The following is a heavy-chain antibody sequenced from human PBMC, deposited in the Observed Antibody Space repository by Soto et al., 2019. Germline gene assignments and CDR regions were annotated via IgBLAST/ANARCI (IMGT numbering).Heavy chain of an antibody. D-gene: IGHD3-16*01. Sequence: QVQLVESGGGVVQPGRSLRLSCAASGFSFSHYGMHWVRQAPGKGLEWVAGVSYDGGNKHYGDSVKGRFIISRDTSKNTLYLQMNRLRLEDTAVYYCAKDLYYHDGFDLWGQGTMVTVSS. J-gene: IGHJ3*01. V-gene: IGHV3-30*18. CDR1: GFSFSHYG. CDR2: VSYDGGNK. CDR3: AKDLYYHDGFDL.